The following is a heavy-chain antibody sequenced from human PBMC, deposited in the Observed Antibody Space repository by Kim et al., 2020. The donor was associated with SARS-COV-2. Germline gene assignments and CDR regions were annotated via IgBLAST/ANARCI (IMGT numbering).Heavy chain of an antibody. V-gene: IGHV3-33*01. CDR3: AREGIERSYYYDSSGYGYFDY. J-gene: IGHJ4*02. D-gene: IGHD3-22*01. CDR1: GFTFSSYG. Sequence: GGSLRLSCAASGFTFSSYGMHWVRQAPGKGLEWVAVIWYDGSNKYYADSVKGRFTISRDNSKNTLYLQMNSLRAEDTAVYYCAREGIERSYYYDSSGYGYFDYWGQGTLVTVSS. CDR2: IWYDGSNK.